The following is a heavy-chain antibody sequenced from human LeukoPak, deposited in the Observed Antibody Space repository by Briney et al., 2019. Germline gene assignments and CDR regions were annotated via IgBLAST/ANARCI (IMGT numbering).Heavy chain of an antibody. V-gene: IGHV3-48*04. Sequence: GGSLRLSCAASGFTFSSYSMNWVRQASGKGLEWVSYISSSSSTIYYVDSVKGRFTISRDNAKNSLYLQMNSLRAEDTAVYYCATPNIAAAGNWFDPWGQGTLVTVSS. CDR2: ISSSSSTI. D-gene: IGHD6-13*01. CDR3: ATPNIAAAGNWFDP. CDR1: GFTFSSYS. J-gene: IGHJ5*02.